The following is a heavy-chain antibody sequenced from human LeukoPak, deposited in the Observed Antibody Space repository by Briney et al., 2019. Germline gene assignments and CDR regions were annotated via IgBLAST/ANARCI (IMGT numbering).Heavy chain of an antibody. Sequence: SGGSLRLSCAASGFTFSSYWMHWVRQAPGKGLVWVSRINSDGSSTSYADSVKGRFTISRDNAKNTLYLQMNSLRAEDTAVYYCAREGRDSSGYSLLFDYWGQGTLVTVSS. CDR1: GFTFSSYW. CDR3: AREGRDSSGYSLLFDY. J-gene: IGHJ4*02. V-gene: IGHV3-74*01. CDR2: INSDGSST. D-gene: IGHD3-22*01.